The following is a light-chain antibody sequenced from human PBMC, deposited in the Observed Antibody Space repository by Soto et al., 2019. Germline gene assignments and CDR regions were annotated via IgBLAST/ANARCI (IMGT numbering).Light chain of an antibody. Sequence: EIELTQSPATLSLSPGERATLSCRASQSVSSYLAWYQQKPGQAPRLLIYDASNRATGIPTRFSGSGSGTDFTTTISSLEPEDFAVYYCQQRSNWYTFGQGTKLEIK. V-gene: IGKV3-11*01. CDR2: DAS. J-gene: IGKJ2*01. CDR3: QQRSNWYT. CDR1: QSVSSY.